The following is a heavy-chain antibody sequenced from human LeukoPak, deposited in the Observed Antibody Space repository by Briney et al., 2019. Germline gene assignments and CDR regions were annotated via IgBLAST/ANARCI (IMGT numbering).Heavy chain of an antibody. J-gene: IGHJ4*02. V-gene: IGHV1-69*04. CDR2: IIPILGIA. Sequence: SVTVSCKASGGTFSSYAISWVRQAPGQGLEWMGRIIPILGIANYAQKFQGRVTITADKSTSTAYMELSSLRSEDTAVYYCARDLFAAAGPYFDYWGQGTLVTVSS. CDR1: GGTFSSYA. D-gene: IGHD6-13*01. CDR3: ARDLFAAAGPYFDY.